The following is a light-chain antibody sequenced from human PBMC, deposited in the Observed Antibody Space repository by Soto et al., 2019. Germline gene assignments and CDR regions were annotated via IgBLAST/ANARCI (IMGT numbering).Light chain of an antibody. J-gene: IGLJ1*01. CDR2: EGG. CDR3: CSYAGSSTYV. V-gene: IGLV2-23*01. Sequence: QSVLTQPASVSGSPGQSITISCTGASSDVGSYNFVSWFQQHPGKAPKLIIYEGGKRPSGVSNRFSGSKSGNTASLTISGLQAEDEADYYCCSYAGSSTYVFGIGTKVTV. CDR1: SSDVGSYNF.